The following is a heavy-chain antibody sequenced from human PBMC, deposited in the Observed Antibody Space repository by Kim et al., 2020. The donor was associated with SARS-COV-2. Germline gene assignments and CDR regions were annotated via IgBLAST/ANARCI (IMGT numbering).Heavy chain of an antibody. Sequence: ASVKVSCKASGYTFTGYYMHWVRQAPGQGLEWMGWINPNSGGTNYAQKFQGRVTMTRDTSISTAYMELSRLRSDDTAVYYCARTPPNWWELPFDYWGQGTLVTVSS. V-gene: IGHV1-2*02. D-gene: IGHD1-26*01. CDR1: GYTFTGYY. CDR3: ARTPPNWWELPFDY. CDR2: INPNSGGT. J-gene: IGHJ4*02.